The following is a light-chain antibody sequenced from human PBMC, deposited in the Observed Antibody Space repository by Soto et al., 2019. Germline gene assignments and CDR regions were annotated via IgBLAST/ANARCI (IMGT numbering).Light chain of an antibody. CDR1: SGSIASNY. V-gene: IGLV6-57*04. CDR3: QSYDSSNHVV. CDR2: EDN. J-gene: IGLJ2*01. Sequence: NFMLTQPHSVSESPGKTVTISCTRSSGSIASNYVQWYQQRPGSAPTTLIYEDNQRLSGVPDRFSGSIDSSSNSASLTISGLKTEDEADYYCQSYDSSNHVVFGGGTKLTVL.